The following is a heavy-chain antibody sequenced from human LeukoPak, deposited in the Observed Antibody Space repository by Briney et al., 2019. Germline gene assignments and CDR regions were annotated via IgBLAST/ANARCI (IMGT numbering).Heavy chain of an antibody. V-gene: IGHV3-48*03. CDR1: GFTFSSYE. D-gene: IGHD3-10*01. CDR3: ARVEQGLLWFGELGN. J-gene: IGHJ4*02. Sequence: GGSLRLSCAASGFTFSSYEMNWVRQAPGKGLEWVSYISSSGSTIYYADSVKGRFTISRDNAKNSLYLQMNSLRAEDTAVYYCARVEQGLLWFGELGNWGQGTLVTVSS. CDR2: ISSSGSTI.